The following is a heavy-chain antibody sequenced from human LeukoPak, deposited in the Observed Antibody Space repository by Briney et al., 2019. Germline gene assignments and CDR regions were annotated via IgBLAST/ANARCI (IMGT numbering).Heavy chain of an antibody. CDR1: GGTFSSYA. V-gene: IGHV1-69*04. CDR3: AREGYYDISGYYPPAYFFDY. CDR2: IIPIFGIA. J-gene: IGHJ4*02. D-gene: IGHD3-22*01. Sequence: SVKVSCKASGGTFSSYAISWVRQAPGQGLEWMGRIIPIFGIANYAQKFQGRVTITADKSTSTAYMELSSLRSEDTAVYYCAREGYYDISGYYPPAYFFDYWGQGTLVTVSS.